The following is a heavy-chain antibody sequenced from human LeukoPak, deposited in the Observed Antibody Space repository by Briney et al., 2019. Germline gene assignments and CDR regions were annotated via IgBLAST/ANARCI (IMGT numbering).Heavy chain of an antibody. CDR2: ISGSGGSP. J-gene: IGHJ5*02. Sequence: GGSLRLSCAASGFTFSSYAMSWVRQAPGKGLEWVSAISGSGGSPYYADSVKGRFTISRDNSKNTLYLQINSLRAEDTAVYYCAKDHIGGYCSSTSCTNWFDPWGQGTLVTVSS. V-gene: IGHV3-23*01. CDR1: GFTFSSYA. D-gene: IGHD2-2*01. CDR3: AKDHIGGYCSSTSCTNWFDP.